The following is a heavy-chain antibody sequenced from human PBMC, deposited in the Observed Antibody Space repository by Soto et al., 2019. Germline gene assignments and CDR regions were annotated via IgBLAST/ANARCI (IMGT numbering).Heavy chain of an antibody. CDR3: ARAYGGNSDYYYYYGMDV. D-gene: IGHD2-21*02. J-gene: IGHJ6*02. CDR2: INAGNGNT. V-gene: IGHV1-3*01. Sequence: ASVKVSCKASGYTFTSYAMHWVCQAPGQRLEWMGWINAGNGNTKYSQKFQGRVTITRDTSASTAYMELSSLRSEDTAVYYCARAYGGNSDYYYYYGMDVWGQGTTVTVSS. CDR1: GYTFTSYA.